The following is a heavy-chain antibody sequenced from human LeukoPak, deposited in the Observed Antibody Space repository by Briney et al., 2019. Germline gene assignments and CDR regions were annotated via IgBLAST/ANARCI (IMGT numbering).Heavy chain of an antibody. V-gene: IGHV3-23*01. CDR3: AKDRGSEVYY. CDR1: GFTFDTYA. CDR2: ISFTGGTT. Sequence: GGSLRLSCAASGFTFDTYAMSWVRQAPGKGLEWVSAISFTGGTTFYADSVKGRFTISRDNSKNTLYLQMNSLRAEDTAVYYCAKDRGSEVYYWGQGTLVTVSS. D-gene: IGHD2-8*01. J-gene: IGHJ4*02.